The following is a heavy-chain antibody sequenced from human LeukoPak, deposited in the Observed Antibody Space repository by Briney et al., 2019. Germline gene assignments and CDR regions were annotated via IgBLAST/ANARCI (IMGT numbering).Heavy chain of an antibody. Sequence: GGSLRLSCAASGFTFSSYAMSWVRQAPGKGLEWVSAISGSGGSTYYADSVKGRFTISRDNSKNTLYLQMNSLRAEDTAVYYCAKDRPDIVVVPAAIGGAEFDYWGQGTLVTVSS. V-gene: IGHV3-23*01. J-gene: IGHJ4*02. D-gene: IGHD2-2*01. CDR2: ISGSGGST. CDR3: AKDRPDIVVVPAAIGGAEFDY. CDR1: GFTFSSYA.